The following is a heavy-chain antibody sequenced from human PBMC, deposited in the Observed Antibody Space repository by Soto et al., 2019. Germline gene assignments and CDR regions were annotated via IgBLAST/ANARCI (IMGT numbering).Heavy chain of an antibody. CDR2: SGGGGGTT. Sequence: EVQLWESGGGLVQPGGSLRLSCAASGFTFSNYALTWVRQSPGKGLEWVSTSGGGGGTTYYADSVKGRFTISRDNSKNTLSLQMSNLRVEDTAIYYCARDWTGNTWPCLDVWGQGTTVSVSS. D-gene: IGHD2-8*02. J-gene: IGHJ6*02. CDR3: ARDWTGNTWPCLDV. V-gene: IGHV3-23*01. CDR1: GFTFSNYA.